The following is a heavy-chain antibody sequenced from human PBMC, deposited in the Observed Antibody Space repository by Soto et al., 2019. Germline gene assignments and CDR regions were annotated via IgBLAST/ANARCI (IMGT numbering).Heavy chain of an antibody. V-gene: IGHV1-2*02. CDR2: INPNIGGT. Sequence: ASVKVSCKASGYTFGGYYMHWVRQAPGQGLEWMGWINPNIGGTNYAQKFQGRVTMTRDTSINTAYMELSRLRSDDTAVYYCARDGLPYYYYGMDVWGQGTTVTGLL. CDR1: GYTFGGYY. CDR3: ARDGLPYYYYGMDV. D-gene: IGHD4-17*01. J-gene: IGHJ6*02.